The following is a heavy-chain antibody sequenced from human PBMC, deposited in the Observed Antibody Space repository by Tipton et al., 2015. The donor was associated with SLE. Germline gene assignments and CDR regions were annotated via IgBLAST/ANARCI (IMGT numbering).Heavy chain of an antibody. J-gene: IGHJ6*02. D-gene: IGHD6-13*01. Sequence: GLVKPSETLSLTCTVFDGSLSGYYWTWIRQSPGKGLEWIGEVSHDGGANYNPSLESRGTISLETSKNQFSLKLTSVTAADTAVYYCARDGGQRVVSGTYDFYYYGLDVWGQGP. V-gene: IGHV4-34*01. CDR2: VSHDGGA. CDR3: ARDGGQRVVSGTYDFYYYGLDV. CDR1: DGSLSGYY.